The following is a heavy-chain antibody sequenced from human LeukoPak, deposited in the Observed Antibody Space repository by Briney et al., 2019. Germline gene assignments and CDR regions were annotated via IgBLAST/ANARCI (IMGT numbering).Heavy chain of an antibody. J-gene: IGHJ5*02. CDR3: ARVPREGHDNWFDP. CDR2: ISSSSSII. V-gene: IGHV3-48*01. Sequence: AGGSLRLSCVASGFTFSRHSMNWVRQAPGKGLEWVSYISSSSSIIHYTDSVKGRFTISREDAKNSLFLQMNSLRAEDTAVYYCARVPREGHDNWFDPWGQGTLVTVSS. CDR1: GFTFSRHS. D-gene: IGHD1-26*01.